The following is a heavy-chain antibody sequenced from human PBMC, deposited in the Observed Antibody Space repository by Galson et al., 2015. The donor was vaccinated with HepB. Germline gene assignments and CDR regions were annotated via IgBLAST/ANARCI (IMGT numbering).Heavy chain of an antibody. D-gene: IGHD2-21*02. V-gene: IGHV3-30-3*01. CDR2: ISYDGSNK. J-gene: IGHJ4*02. CDR3: ARVGAIVVVTAAIDY. Sequence: SLRLSCAASGFTFSSYAMHWVRQAPGKGLEWVAVISYDGSNKYYAGPVKGRFTISRDNSKNTLYLQMNSLRAEDTAVYYCARVGAIVVVTAAIDYWGQGTLVTVSS. CDR1: GFTFSSYA.